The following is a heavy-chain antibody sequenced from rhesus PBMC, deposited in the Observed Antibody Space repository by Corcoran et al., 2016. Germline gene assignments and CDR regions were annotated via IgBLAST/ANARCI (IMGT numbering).Heavy chain of an antibody. Sequence: QVQLQESGPGLVKPSETLSLTCAVSGGSFRGYYWGGIRPPPGKGLEWIGYISGSSGSTDYNPSLKSRVTISTDTSKNQFSLKLSSVTAADTAVYYCARYNTVTTTGYFDYWGQGVLVTVSS. CDR1: GGSFRGYY. D-gene: IGHD4-23*01. CDR3: ARYNTVTTTGYFDY. J-gene: IGHJ4*01. V-gene: IGHV4-165*01. CDR2: ISGSSGST.